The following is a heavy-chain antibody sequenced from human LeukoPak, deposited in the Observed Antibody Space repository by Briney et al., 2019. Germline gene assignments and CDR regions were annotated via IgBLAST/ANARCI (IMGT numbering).Heavy chain of an antibody. CDR2: IYYSGST. V-gene: IGHV4-39*07. J-gene: IGHJ5*02. CDR1: GGSISSSSYY. CDR3: ARAVYRNNWNSYPPRNRNWFDP. Sequence: SETLSLTCTVSGGSISSSSYYWGWIRQPPGKGPEWIGSIYYSGSTYYNPSLKSRVTISVDTSKNQFSLKLSSVTAADTAVYYCARAVYRNNWNSYPPRNRNWFDPWGQGTLVTVSS. D-gene: IGHD1-7*01.